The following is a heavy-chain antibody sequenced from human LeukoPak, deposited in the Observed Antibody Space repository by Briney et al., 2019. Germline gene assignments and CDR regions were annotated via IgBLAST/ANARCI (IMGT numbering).Heavy chain of an antibody. J-gene: IGHJ3*02. V-gene: IGHV3-7*01. D-gene: IGHD2-21*01. CDR2: INPDGSQR. CDR1: GFTFSNSY. CDR3: ARDPAYGALDI. Sequence: GGSLRLSWAASGFTFSNSYMSWVRQAPGKGLEWVAIINPDGSQRSFVDSVKGRFAISRDNAKNSLYLQMNSLSAEDTAVYYCARDPAYGALDIWGQGTTVTVSS.